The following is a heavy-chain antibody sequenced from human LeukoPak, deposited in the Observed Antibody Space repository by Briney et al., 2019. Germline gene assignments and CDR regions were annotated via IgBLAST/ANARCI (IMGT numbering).Heavy chain of an antibody. Sequence: GTSVKVSCKASGFTFINSAMQWVRQARGQRLEWIGWIVVGSGKTKYAQRLQERVTITRDKSISTAYMELSSLRSEDTAVYYCARETGYSSSWYEDYWGQGTLVTVSS. D-gene: IGHD6-13*01. CDR2: IVVGSGKT. CDR3: ARETGYSSSWYEDY. CDR1: GFTFINSA. J-gene: IGHJ4*02. V-gene: IGHV1-58*02.